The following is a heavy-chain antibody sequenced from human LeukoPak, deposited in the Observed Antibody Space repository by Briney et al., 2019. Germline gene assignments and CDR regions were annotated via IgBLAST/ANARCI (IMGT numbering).Heavy chain of an antibody. D-gene: IGHD3-3*01. Sequence: SETLSLTCAAYGGSFSGYYWSWVRQPPGKGLEWIGEVDIDAHTSSNPSLKSRVTISADSSKNQFTLTLRSLTAADTALYYCVRQIGACAFDSWGQGTSVTVSS. V-gene: IGHV4-34*01. CDR2: VDIDAHT. CDR3: VRQIGACAFDS. CDR1: GGSFSGYY. J-gene: IGHJ3*01.